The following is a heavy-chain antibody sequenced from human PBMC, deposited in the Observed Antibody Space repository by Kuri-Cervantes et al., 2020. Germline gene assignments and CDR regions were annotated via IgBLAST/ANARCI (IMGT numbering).Heavy chain of an antibody. CDR3: ARGPDSTXSGSYLGYYXXXYGMDV. D-gene: IGHD1-26*01. Sequence: ASVKVSXKASGXTXTGYYMHWVRQAPGQGLEWMGWMNPNSGNTGYAQKFQGRVTMTRNTSISTAYMELSSLRSEDTAVYXCARGPDSTXSGSYLGYYXXXYGMDVWGQGTTVTVSS. J-gene: IGHJ6*02. CDR1: GXTXTGYY. V-gene: IGHV1-8*02. CDR2: MNPNSGNT.